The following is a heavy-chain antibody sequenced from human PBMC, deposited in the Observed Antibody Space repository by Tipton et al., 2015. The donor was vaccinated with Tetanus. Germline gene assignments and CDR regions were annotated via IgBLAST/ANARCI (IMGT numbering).Heavy chain of an antibody. V-gene: IGHV3-33*08. J-gene: IGHJ3*02. Sequence: QVQLVQSGGGVVQPGRSLRLSCAASGFRFSYSGMHWVRQAPGKGLEWVAVIWSDGSEQYYANSVKGRFTISRDNSRDTLFLQMNSLTADDTAVYYCVRESESPGAFDMWGQGTVVAVS. CDR1: GFRFSYSG. CDR3: VRESESPGAFDM. D-gene: IGHD1-1*01. CDR2: IWSDGSEQ.